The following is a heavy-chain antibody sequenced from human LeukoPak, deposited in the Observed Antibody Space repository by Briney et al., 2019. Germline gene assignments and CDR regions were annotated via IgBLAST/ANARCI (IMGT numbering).Heavy chain of an antibody. CDR3: ARDSECNYGFDY. CDR2: IYCSGST. CDR1: GGSISSYY. V-gene: IGHV4-59*01. Sequence: SETLSLTGTGSGGSISSYYWSWIPPAPGQGLVWIGYIYCSGSTNYIPSLKSRVTISVGTSKNQFSLNLSSVTAANKAGYYCARDSECNYGFDYWGQGTLVTVSS. D-gene: IGHD3-10*01. J-gene: IGHJ4*02.